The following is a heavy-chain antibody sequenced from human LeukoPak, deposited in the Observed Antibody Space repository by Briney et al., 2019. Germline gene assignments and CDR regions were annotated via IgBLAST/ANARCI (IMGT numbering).Heavy chain of an antibody. CDR3: ARIYYYDTSGYYY. D-gene: IGHD3-22*01. CDR1: GYTFTNYY. J-gene: IGHJ4*02. V-gene: IGHV1-2*02. CDR2: INPISGGT. Sequence: ASVKVSCKASGYTFTNYYIHWVRQAPGQGLEWMGWINPISGGTNYAQKFQGRVTMTRDTSITTAYMDLSRLRSDDTAVYYCARIYYYDTSGYYYWGQGTWSPSPQ.